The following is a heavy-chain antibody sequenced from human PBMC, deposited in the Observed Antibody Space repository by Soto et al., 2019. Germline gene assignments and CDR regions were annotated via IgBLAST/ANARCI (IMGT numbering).Heavy chain of an antibody. V-gene: IGHV4-59*08. D-gene: IGHD3-3*01. CDR1: GGSLSSYY. J-gene: IGHJ4*02. Sequence: SETLSPTCPVSGGSLSSYYWSWVRQPPGEGLEWIGYIYYSGSTNYNPSLKSRVTISVDTSKNQFSLKLSSVTAADTAVYYCARSPVLKPDYDPTPFEYWGQGTLVTVSS. CDR3: ARSPVLKPDYDPTPFEY. CDR2: IYYSGST.